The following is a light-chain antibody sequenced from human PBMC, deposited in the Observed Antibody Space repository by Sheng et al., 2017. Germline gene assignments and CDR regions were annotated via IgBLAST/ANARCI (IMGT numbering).Light chain of an antibody. Sequence: DIRMTQSPSALSASVGDRVTITCRASQSVKNYLNWYQQKTGKAPQLLIYAASGLESGVLEGSVAVDLGQISLSQSAVCNLKILEFYYCQQTYGIPRTFGQGTKVEIK. CDR1: QSVKNY. J-gene: IGKJ1*01. V-gene: IGKV1-39*01. CDR3: QQTYGIPRT. CDR2: AAS.